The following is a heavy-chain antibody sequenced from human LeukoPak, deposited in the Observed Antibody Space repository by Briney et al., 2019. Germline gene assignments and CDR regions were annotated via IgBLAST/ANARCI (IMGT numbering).Heavy chain of an antibody. Sequence: SVKVSCKASGGTFSSYAISWVRQAPGQGLEWMGGIIPIFGTANYAQKFQGRVTMTEDTSTDTAYMELSSLRSEDTAVYYCATEYCSSTSCYFDYWGQGTLVTVSS. CDR3: ATEYCSSTSCYFDY. D-gene: IGHD2-2*01. CDR2: IIPIFGTA. J-gene: IGHJ4*02. CDR1: GGTFSSYA. V-gene: IGHV1-69*06.